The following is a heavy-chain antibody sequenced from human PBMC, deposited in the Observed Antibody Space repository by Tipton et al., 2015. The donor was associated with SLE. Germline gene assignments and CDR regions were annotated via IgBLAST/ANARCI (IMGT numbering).Heavy chain of an antibody. J-gene: IGHJ6*02. V-gene: IGHV4-34*01. CDR1: GGSFSGYF. Sequence: TLSLTCVVYGGSFSGYFWSWIRQPPGKGLEWIGEINHSGSTNCNPSLKSRVTISVDTSNYQVSLNLSSVTAADTAVYYCARGRHIVVVIPGGRDYGLDVWGQGTTVTVSS. CDR3: ARGRHIVVVIPGGRDYGLDV. CDR2: INHSGST. D-gene: IGHD2-21*01.